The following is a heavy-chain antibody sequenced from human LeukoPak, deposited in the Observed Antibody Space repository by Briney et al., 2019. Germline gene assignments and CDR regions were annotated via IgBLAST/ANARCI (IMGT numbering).Heavy chain of an antibody. V-gene: IGHV3-13*01. Sequence: GASLRLCCAASGFTISKYDIYWGRQPTGKGVEWVSAIGSAGDTYYAGSVKGRFTISRENAKNFLFLQMNSLRAGDTAVYYCARGNILTGYTAWGQGTLVTVSS. CDR1: GFTISKYD. J-gene: IGHJ5*02. D-gene: IGHD3-9*01. CDR3: ARGNILTGYTA. CDR2: IGSAGDT.